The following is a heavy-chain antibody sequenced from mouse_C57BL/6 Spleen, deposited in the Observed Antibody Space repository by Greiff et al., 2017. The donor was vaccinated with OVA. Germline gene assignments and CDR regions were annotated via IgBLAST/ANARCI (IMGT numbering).Heavy chain of an antibody. CDR3: ARFPIYDGKAYFDY. V-gene: IGHV1-26*01. CDR2: INPNNGGT. D-gene: IGHD2-3*01. J-gene: IGHJ2*01. Sequence: EVQLQQSGPELVKPGASVKISCKASGYTFTDYYMNWVKQSHGKSLEWIGDINPNNGGTSYNQKFKGKATLTVDKSSSTAYMELRSLTSEDSAVYYCARFPIYDGKAYFDYWGQGTTLTVSS. CDR1: GYTFTDYY.